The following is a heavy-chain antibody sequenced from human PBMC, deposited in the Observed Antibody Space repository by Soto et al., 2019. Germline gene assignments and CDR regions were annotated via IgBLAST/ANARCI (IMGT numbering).Heavy chain of an antibody. J-gene: IGHJ4*02. CDR1: GDTFDFYT. V-gene: IGHV1-69*02. CDR2: VNPIVGMS. Sequence: QVQLVQSGAEVKKPGSSVKVSCTASGDTFDFYTFNWVRQAPGRGLEWVGRVNPIVGMSSSALKFQGRVTISAAKSKNTAFLSLTTLNPEDTAVYYCATSYGSGSTHFDTWGQGTLVTVSS. D-gene: IGHD3-10*01. CDR3: ATSYGSGSTHFDT.